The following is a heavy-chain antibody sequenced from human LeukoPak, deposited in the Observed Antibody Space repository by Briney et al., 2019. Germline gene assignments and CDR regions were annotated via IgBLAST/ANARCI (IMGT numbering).Heavy chain of an antibody. CDR1: GFTFSSYG. CDR3: ATRSESSYGGVFDF. V-gene: IGHV3-33*01. CDR2: IWYDGSNK. D-gene: IGHD3-10*01. Sequence: GRSLRLSCAASGFTFSSYGMHWVRQAPGKGLEWVAVIWYDGSNKYYADSVKGRFTISRDNSKNTLYLQMNSLRAEDTAVYYCATRSESSYGGVFDFWGQGSLVTVSS. J-gene: IGHJ4*02.